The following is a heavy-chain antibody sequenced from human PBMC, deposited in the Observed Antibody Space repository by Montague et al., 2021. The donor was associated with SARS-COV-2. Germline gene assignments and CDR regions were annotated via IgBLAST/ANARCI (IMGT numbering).Heavy chain of an antibody. Sequence: SETLSLTCTVSGGSLTNYYWSWIRQPPGRGLEWIGYIYYTGSTTYNPSLESRVTMSVDTSKNQFSLKLTSVTVSLHQGPIGLPPGTLLQERLWG. CDR2: IYYTGST. CDR1: GGSLTNYY. CDR3: LPPGTLLQERL. V-gene: IGHV4-59*01. J-gene: IGHJ6*01.